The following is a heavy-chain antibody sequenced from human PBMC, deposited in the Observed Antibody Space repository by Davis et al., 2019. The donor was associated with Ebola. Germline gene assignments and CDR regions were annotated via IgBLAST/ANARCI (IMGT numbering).Heavy chain of an antibody. J-gene: IGHJ4*02. D-gene: IGHD6-6*01. CDR3: ARDGSNSYFDY. CDR2: IGSTTNFI. Sequence: GESLKISCAASGFTISRNSMNWVRQAPGKGLECVSSIGSTTNFIYYADSVKGRFTISRDNAKNSLYLQMNSLRAEDTAVYYCARDGSNSYFDYWGQGNLVTVSS. CDR1: GFTISRNS. V-gene: IGHV3-21*01.